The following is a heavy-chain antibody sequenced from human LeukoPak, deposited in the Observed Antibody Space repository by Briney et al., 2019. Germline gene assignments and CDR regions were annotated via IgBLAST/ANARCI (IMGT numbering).Heavy chain of an antibody. CDR2: INHSGST. Sequence: SETLSLTCAVYGGSFSGYYWSWIRQPPGKGLEWIGEINHSGSTNYNPSLKSRVTISVDTSKNQFSLKLSSVTAADTAVYYCARGLVYSSSWYSANWSDPWGQGTLVTVSS. D-gene: IGHD6-13*01. CDR3: ARGLVYSSSWYSANWSDP. J-gene: IGHJ5*02. CDR1: GGSFSGYY. V-gene: IGHV4-34*01.